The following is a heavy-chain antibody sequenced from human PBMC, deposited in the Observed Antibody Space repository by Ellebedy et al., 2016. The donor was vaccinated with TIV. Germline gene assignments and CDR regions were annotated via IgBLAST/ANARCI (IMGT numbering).Heavy chain of an antibody. D-gene: IGHD2-2*02. J-gene: IGHJ5*02. CDR2: ISSSSSYM. V-gene: IGHV3-21*01. Sequence: GGSLRLSCAASGFIFSSYSMNWVCQAPGRGLEWVSSISSSSSYMYYADSVKGRLTVSRDNAKNSLYLQMNSLRVEDTAVYYCARDHIPVVVTAAIAFDPWGQGTLVTVSS. CDR3: ARDHIPVVVTAAIAFDP. CDR1: GFIFSSYS.